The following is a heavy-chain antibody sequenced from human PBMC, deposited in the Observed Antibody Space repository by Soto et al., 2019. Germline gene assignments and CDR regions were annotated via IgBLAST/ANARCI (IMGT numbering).Heavy chain of an antibody. V-gene: IGHV4-59*01. CDR3: ARERYSSSWVGPYGMDV. Sequence: LSLTCTVSGGSISSYYWSWIRQPPGKGLEWIVYIYYSGSTNFNPSLKSRVTISVDTSKNQFSLKLSSVTAADTAVYFCARERYSSSWVGPYGMDVWGQGTTVTVSS. D-gene: IGHD6-13*01. J-gene: IGHJ6*02. CDR2: IYYSGST. CDR1: GGSISSYY.